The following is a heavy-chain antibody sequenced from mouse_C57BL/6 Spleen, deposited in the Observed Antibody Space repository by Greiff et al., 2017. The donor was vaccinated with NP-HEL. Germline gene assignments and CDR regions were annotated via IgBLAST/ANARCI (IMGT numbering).Heavy chain of an antibody. J-gene: IGHJ4*01. Sequence: VQLQQPGAELVKPGASVKMSCKASGYTFTSYWITWVKQRPGQGLEWIGDIYPGSGSTNYNEKFKSKATLTVDTSSSTAYMQLSSLTSEDSAVYYCARWDYYGSSYDAMDYWGQGTSVTFSS. CDR3: ARWDYYGSSYDAMDY. D-gene: IGHD1-1*01. CDR2: IYPGSGST. CDR1: GYTFTSYW. V-gene: IGHV1-55*01.